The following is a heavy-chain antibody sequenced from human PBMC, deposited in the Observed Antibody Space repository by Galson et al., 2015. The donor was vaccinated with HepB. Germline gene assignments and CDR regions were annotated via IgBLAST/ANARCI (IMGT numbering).Heavy chain of an antibody. V-gene: IGHV1-45*02. CDR2: ITPFNGNT. D-gene: IGHD2-15*01. CDR1: GYTFTYRY. CDR3: AGIVVVVAAATWGYYYYYYYMDV. Sequence: SCKASGYTFTYRYLHWVRQAPGQALEWMGWITPFNGNTNYAQKFQDRVTITRDRSMSTAYMELSSLRSEDTAMYYCAGIVVVVAAATWGYYYYYYYMDVWGKGTTVTVSS. J-gene: IGHJ6*03.